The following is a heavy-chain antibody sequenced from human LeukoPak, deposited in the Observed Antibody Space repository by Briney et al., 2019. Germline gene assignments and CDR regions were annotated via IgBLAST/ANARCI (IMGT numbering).Heavy chain of an antibody. CDR2: IYYSGST. CDR1: GGSISSSSYY. V-gene: IGHV4-39*01. D-gene: IGHD4-17*01. Sequence: PSETLSLTCTVSGGSISSSSYYWGWIRQPPGKRLEWIGSIYYSGSTYYNPSLKSRVTISVDTSKNQFSLKLSSVTAADTAVCYCARRTATVTLDYWGQGTLVTVSS. J-gene: IGHJ4*02. CDR3: ARRTATVTLDY.